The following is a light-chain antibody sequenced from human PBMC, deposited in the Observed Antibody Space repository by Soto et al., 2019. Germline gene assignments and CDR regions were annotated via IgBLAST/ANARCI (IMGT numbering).Light chain of an antibody. CDR1: QNIERW. CDR3: HQYNGWPRT. V-gene: IGKV1-5*01. J-gene: IGKJ1*01. CDR2: DAS. Sequence: DIQMTQSPSTLSASVGDRVTITCRASQNIERWLAWYQQKPGKAPKLLLYDASSLESGVPSRFSGSGSGTEFTLTITSLQSEDFAVYYCHQYNGWPRTFGQGTKVDIK.